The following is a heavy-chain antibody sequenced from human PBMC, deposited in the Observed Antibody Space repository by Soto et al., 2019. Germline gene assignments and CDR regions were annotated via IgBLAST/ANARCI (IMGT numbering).Heavy chain of an antibody. CDR3: ARGSAAAGIGAFDI. V-gene: IGHV1-18*04. CDR2: ISAYNGNT. CDR1: GYTFTSYG. D-gene: IGHD6-13*01. J-gene: IGHJ3*02. Sequence: ASVQVSCKASGYTFTSYGISWVRQALGQGLEWMGWISAYNGNTNYAQKLQGRVTMTTDTSTSTAYMELRSLRSDDTAVYYCARGSAAAGIGAFDIWGQGTMVTVSS.